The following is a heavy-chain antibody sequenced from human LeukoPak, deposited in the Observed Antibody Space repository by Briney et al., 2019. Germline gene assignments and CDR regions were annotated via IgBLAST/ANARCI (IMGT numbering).Heavy chain of an antibody. CDR3: ARAARDLDFDL. J-gene: IGHJ2*01. CDR1: GGSISSYY. V-gene: IGHV4-59*12. CDR2: IYYSGST. Sequence: SETLSLTCTVSGGSISSYYWSWIRQPPGKGLEWIGYIYYSGSTNYNPSLKSRVTISVDTSKNQFSLKLSSVTAADTAVYYCARAARDLDFDLWGRGTLVTVSS.